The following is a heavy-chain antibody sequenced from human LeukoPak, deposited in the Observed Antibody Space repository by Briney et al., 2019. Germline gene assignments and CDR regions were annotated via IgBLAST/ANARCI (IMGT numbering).Heavy chain of an antibody. V-gene: IGHV1-8*01. J-gene: IGHJ5*02. D-gene: IGHD3-10*01. Sequence: EASVKVSCRASGFIFTNYDINWVRQAAGQGLEWMGWMNPITGNTGYARQFQGRVTMTRDTSTSTACMELTSLRSEDTAVYYCVRDGEGVAISVNYWFDPWGQGTLVTVSS. CDR3: VRDGEGVAISVNYWFDP. CDR2: MNPITGNT. CDR1: GFIFTNYD.